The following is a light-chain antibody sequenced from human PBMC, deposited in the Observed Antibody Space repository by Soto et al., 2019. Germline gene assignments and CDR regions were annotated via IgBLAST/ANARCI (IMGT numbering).Light chain of an antibody. J-gene: IGKJ4*01. CDR3: QQYNNWPTLT. CDR2: GSS. V-gene: IGKV3-15*01. CDR1: QSVNSN. Sequence: EIVMTQSPATLSVSPGERATLSCRASQSVNSNLAWYQQKPGLAPRLRIYGSSTRATGIPARFSGSGSVTEFTLTISSLQSEDFALYYCQQYNNWPTLTFCGGTKVEIK.